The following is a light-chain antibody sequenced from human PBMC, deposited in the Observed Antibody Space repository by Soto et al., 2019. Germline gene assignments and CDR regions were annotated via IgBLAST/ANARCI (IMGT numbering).Light chain of an antibody. V-gene: IGKV1-27*01. CDR1: QGIYNY. J-gene: IGKJ1*01. Sequence: DIPMTQSPSSLSASVGARVTITCRASQGIYNYLAWYQAKPGKVPKLLIYAASTLQSGVPSRFSGSGSGTDFTLTISSLQPEDVGTYYCQRYNNAPRAFGQGTKVDIK. CDR3: QRYNNAPRA. CDR2: AAS.